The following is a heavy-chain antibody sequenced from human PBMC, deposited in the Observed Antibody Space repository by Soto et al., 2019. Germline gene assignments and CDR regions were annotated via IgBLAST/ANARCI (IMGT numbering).Heavy chain of an antibody. V-gene: IGHV3-33*01. CDR2: IWYDGRKS. J-gene: IGHJ6*02. D-gene: IGHD6-13*01. CDR1: GFSFSSYG. CDR3: ARKRIPGYPLNYYHYGMDV. Sequence: AQLVESGGGVVQAGGSLRLSCAASGFSFSSYGMHWVRQAPGKGLEWVAFIWYDGRKSYYADSVNGRFSISRDDSKTTLALQKNSLRVDDTAMYYCARKRIPGYPLNYYHYGMDVSCQRTTVT.